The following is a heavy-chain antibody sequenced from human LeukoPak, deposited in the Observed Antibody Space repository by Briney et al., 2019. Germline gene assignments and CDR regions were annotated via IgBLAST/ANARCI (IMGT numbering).Heavy chain of an antibody. CDR2: ISAYNGNT. V-gene: IGHV1-18*01. Sequence: ASVKVSCKASGYTFTSYGISWVRQAPGQGLEWMGWISAYNGNTNYAQKLQGRVTMTTDTSTSTAYMELRSLRSDDTAVYYCARVGCSSTSCYTGYTHGDWFDPWGQGTQVTDSS. CDR3: ARVGCSSTSCYTGYTHGDWFDP. D-gene: IGHD2-2*02. CDR1: GYTFTSYG. J-gene: IGHJ5*02.